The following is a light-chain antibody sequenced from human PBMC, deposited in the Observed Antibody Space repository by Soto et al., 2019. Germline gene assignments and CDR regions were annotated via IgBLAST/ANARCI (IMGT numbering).Light chain of an antibody. V-gene: IGKV1-5*03. CDR2: EAS. J-gene: IGKJ2*01. CDR3: QQYNSYSYT. CDR1: QSINNW. Sequence: DFQMTQSPSTLSASVGDRVAITCRASQSINNWLAWYQQKPGKAPKLLIYEASNLQSGVPSRFSGSGSGTEFILTISSLQPDEFATYYCQQYNSYSYTFGQGTKLEIK.